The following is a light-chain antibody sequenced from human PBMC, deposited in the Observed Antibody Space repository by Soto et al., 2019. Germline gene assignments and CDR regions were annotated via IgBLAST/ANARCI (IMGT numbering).Light chain of an antibody. CDR3: QSLGV. CDR2: GNS. Sequence: QPVLTQPPSVSGAPGQRVTISCTGSSSNIGAGYDVHWYQQLPGTAPKLLIYGNSNRPSGVPDRFSGSKSGTSASLAITGLQAEDEADYSCQSLGVFGTGTKLTAL. V-gene: IGLV1-40*01. CDR1: SSNIGAGYD. J-gene: IGLJ1*01.